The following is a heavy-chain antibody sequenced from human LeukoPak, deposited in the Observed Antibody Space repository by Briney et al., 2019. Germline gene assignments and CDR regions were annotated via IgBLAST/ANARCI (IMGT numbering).Heavy chain of an antibody. Sequence: PSETLSLTCTVSGGSISSYYWSWIRQPPGKGLEWIGYIYYSGSTNYNPSLKSRVTISVDTSKNQFSLKLSSVTAADTAVYYCARLRGYSGYDPSGAFDIWGQGTMVTVSS. D-gene: IGHD5-12*01. J-gene: IGHJ3*02. CDR1: GGSISSYY. CDR2: IYYSGST. V-gene: IGHV4-59*01. CDR3: ARLRGYSGYDPSGAFDI.